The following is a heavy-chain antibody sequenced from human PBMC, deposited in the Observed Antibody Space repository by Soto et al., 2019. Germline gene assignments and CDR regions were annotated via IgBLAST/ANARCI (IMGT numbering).Heavy chain of an antibody. CDR3: ARAYGDSYFDY. V-gene: IGHV4-59*01. D-gene: IGHD4-17*01. CDR2: IYSSGST. CDR1: GGSISSYC. J-gene: IGHJ4*02. Sequence: QVQLQESGPGLVKPSETLSLICSVSGGSISSYCWSWIRQPPGKGLEWIGCIYSSGSTNYNTSLKSRVTRSADTSKLHFSLKVSSVTAADTAVYFCARAYGDSYFDYWGQGTLVTVSS.